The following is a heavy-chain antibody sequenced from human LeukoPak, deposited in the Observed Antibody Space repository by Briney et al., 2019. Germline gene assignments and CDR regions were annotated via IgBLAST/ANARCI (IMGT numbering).Heavy chain of an antibody. CDR3: AIDGLTLKNRWYKST. CDR1: GFTFRNHW. J-gene: IGHJ4*02. V-gene: IGHV3-7*03. D-gene: IGHD6-13*01. Sequence: PGGPLRLSCTASGFTFRNHWMSWARQAPGKGGEGVANIKQGGCEKYYVDSGKGRFHIFRDNANNSPFLQMNNLRVEDTSVYYCAIDGLTLKNRWYKSTWGQGNLVTVSS. CDR2: IKQGGCEK.